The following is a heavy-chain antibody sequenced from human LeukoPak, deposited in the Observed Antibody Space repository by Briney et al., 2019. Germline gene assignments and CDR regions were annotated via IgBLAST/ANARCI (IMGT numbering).Heavy chain of an antibody. CDR2: IRSKASGGTI. Sequence: GGSLRLSCTGSGFTSSDYGTSWVRRAPGKGLEWVGCIRSKASGGTIEYAASVKGRFSIARDDSKSIAYLQMNSLRAEDTAVYYSAKGNTYYYDSSGNWGQGTLVTVSS. CDR1: GFTSSDYG. J-gene: IGHJ4*02. D-gene: IGHD3-22*01. V-gene: IGHV3-49*04. CDR3: AKGNTYYYDSSGN.